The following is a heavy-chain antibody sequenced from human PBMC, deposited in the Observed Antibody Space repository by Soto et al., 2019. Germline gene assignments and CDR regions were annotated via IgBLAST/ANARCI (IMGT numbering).Heavy chain of an antibody. CDR3: ARVEWLLPGY. D-gene: IGHD3-3*01. CDR1: GFTFSSYA. Sequence: QVQLVESGGGVVQPGRSLRLSCAASGFTFSSYAMHWVRQAPGKGLEWVAVISYDGSNKYYADSVKGRFTISRDNSKNTLYLQMYSLRAEDTAVYYCARVEWLLPGYWGQGTLVTVSS. V-gene: IGHV3-30-3*01. CDR2: ISYDGSNK. J-gene: IGHJ4*02.